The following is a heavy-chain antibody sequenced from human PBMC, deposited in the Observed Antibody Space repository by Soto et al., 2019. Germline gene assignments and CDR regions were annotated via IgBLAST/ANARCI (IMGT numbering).Heavy chain of an antibody. CDR3: ARGARNYYYFDC. CDR1: GFTFSNYW. J-gene: IGHJ4*02. CDR2: INGDGSST. V-gene: IGHV3-74*01. Sequence: EVQLVESGGGLVQPVGSLRLSCVASGFTFSNYWIHWVRQAPGKGLVWVSRINGDGSSTNYADSVKGQFTISRDNAKNTVYLQMNSLRVEDTALYYCARGARNYYYFDCWGQGTLVTVSS. D-gene: IGHD1-7*01.